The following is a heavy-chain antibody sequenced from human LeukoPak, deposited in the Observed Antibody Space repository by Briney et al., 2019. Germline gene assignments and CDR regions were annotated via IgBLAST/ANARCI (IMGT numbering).Heavy chain of an antibody. V-gene: IGHV3-23*01. CDR3: AKDVVVIRGYFDY. J-gene: IGHJ4*02. D-gene: IGHD2-21*01. CDR1: GFTFSNYA. CDR2: ISGSGDST. Sequence: GGSLRLSCAASGFTFSNYAMSWVRQAPGKGLEWVSAISGSGDSTYYADSVKGRFTISRDNSKNTLYLQMNSLRAEDTAVYYCAKDVVVIRGYFDYWGQGTLVTVSS.